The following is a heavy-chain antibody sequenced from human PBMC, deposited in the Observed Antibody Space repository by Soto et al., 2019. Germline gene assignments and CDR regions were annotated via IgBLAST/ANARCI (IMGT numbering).Heavy chain of an antibody. CDR2: INPSGGST. CDR3: AREIAAMFWSGPTRDAFDI. Sequence: ASVKVSCKASGYTFTSYYMHWVRQAPGQGLEWMGIINPSGGSTSYAQKFQGRVTMTRDTSTSTVYMELSSLRSEDTAVYYCAREIAAMFWSGPTRDAFDIWGQGTMVTVSS. D-gene: IGHD3-3*01. J-gene: IGHJ3*02. CDR1: GYTFTSYY. V-gene: IGHV1-46*01.